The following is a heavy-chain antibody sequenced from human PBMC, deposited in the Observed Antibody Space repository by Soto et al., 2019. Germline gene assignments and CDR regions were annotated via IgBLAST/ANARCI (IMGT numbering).Heavy chain of an antibody. V-gene: IGHV1-69*02. Sequence: SVKVSCKASGGTFSSYTISWVRQAPGQGLEWMGRIIPILGIANYAQKFQGRVTITADKSTSTAYMELSSLRSEDTAVYYCASPGGTIVVVPAADLDDAFDIWGQGTMVTVSS. D-gene: IGHD2-2*01. CDR1: GGTFSSYT. CDR2: IIPILGIA. J-gene: IGHJ3*02. CDR3: ASPGGTIVVVPAADLDDAFDI.